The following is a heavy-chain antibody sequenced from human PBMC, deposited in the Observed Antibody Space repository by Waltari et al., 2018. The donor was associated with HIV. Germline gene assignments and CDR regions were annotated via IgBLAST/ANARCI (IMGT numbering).Heavy chain of an antibody. CDR1: GFTFSSYW. D-gene: IGHD2-15*01. CDR2: IKSDGSTT. V-gene: IGHV3-74*01. Sequence: EVQLVESGGGLVQPGGSLRLSCAASGFTFSSYWMHWVRQAPGTGLVWVSHIKSDGSTTNYADSVKGRFTISRDNAKNTLYLQMNSLRAEDTATYYCARGFRVACSGGTCYSHYWGQGTLVTVSS. CDR3: ARGFRVACSGGTCYSHY. J-gene: IGHJ4*02.